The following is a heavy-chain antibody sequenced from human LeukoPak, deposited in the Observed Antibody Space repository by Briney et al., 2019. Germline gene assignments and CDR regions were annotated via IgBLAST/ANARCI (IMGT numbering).Heavy chain of an antibody. CDR3: ARDLRVATNHFDY. J-gene: IGHJ4*02. Sequence: GGSLRLSCAASGFTFSSYSMNWVRQAPGKGLEWVSSISGSSSYIYYADSVKGRFTISRDNAKNSLYLQMNSLRAEDTAVYYCARDLRVATNHFDYWGQGTLVTVSS. D-gene: IGHD5-12*01. CDR2: ISGSSSYI. CDR1: GFTFSSYS. V-gene: IGHV3-21*01.